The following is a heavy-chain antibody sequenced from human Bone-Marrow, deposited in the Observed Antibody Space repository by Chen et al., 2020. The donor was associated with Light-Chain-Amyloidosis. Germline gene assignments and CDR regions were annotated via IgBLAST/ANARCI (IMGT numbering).Heavy chain of an antibody. CDR3: ARRREGYNFDY. CDR1: GYTFPNYW. V-gene: IGHV5-51*01. D-gene: IGHD5-12*01. Sequence: EVQLEQSGPEVIKPGESLKISCKGSGYTFPNYWIGWVRQMPGKGLEWMGVIYPDDSDARYSPSFEGQVTISADKSITTAYLQWRSLKASDTAMYYCARRREGYNFDYWGQGTLVTVSS. J-gene: IGHJ4*02. CDR2: IYPDDSDA.